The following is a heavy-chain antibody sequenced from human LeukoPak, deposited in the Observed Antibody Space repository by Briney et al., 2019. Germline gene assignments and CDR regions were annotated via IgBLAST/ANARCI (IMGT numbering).Heavy chain of an antibody. V-gene: IGHV4-4*07. CDR1: GGSISSYY. Sequence: PSETLSLTCTVSGGSISSYYWSWIRQPAGKGLEWIGRIYTSGSNNYNPSRKSRVTMSVDTSKNQFSLKLSSVTAADTAVYYCVRDPAHDYGDYTGTWTHPDDDAFDIWGQGTMVTVSS. CDR2: IYTSGSN. D-gene: IGHD4-17*01. CDR3: VRDPAHDYGDYTGTWTHPDDDAFDI. J-gene: IGHJ3*02.